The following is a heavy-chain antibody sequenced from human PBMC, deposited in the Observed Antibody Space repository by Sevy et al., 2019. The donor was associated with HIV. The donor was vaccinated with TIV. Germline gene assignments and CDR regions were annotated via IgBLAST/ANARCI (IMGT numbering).Heavy chain of an antibody. V-gene: IGHV1-69*13. CDR2: IIPVIHAS. D-gene: IGHD5-18*01. J-gene: IGHJ4*02. CDR3: ARERVDTSMVSFDF. CDR1: GDTFSTNS. Sequence: ASVKVSCKAYGDTFSTNSINWVRQAPGQGLEWVGGIIPVIHASNYAQKFRDRVTITADEATTTAYMEMSGLRSDDTALYYCARERVDTSMVSFDFWGQGTLVTVSS.